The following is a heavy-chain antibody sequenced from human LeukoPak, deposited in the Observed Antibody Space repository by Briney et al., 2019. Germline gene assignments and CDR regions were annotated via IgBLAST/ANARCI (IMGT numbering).Heavy chain of an antibody. V-gene: IGHV4-59*01. Sequence: PSETLSLTCTVSGGSISSYYRSWIRQPPGKGLEWIGYIYYSGSTNYNPSLKSRVTISVDTSKNQFSLKLSSVTAADTAVYYCARGKATRHYGMDVWGQGTTVTVSS. CDR3: ARGKATRHYGMDV. CDR2: IYYSGST. J-gene: IGHJ6*02. CDR1: GGSISSYY.